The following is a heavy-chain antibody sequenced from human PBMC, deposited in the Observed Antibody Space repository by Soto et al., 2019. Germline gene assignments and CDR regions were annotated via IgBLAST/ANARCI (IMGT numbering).Heavy chain of an antibody. V-gene: IGHV5-51*01. D-gene: IGHD5-12*01. CDR1: GYGFTSYW. CDR3: AKDQMATGLWDY. Sequence: PGDPLKISCKGPGYGFTSYWIGWLRQMPGKGLEWMGIIYPSDSETIYSPSFQGQVTISADKSISTAYLQWRSLKASDTAVYYCAKDQMATGLWDYWGQGTLVTVSS. J-gene: IGHJ4*02. CDR2: IYPSDSET.